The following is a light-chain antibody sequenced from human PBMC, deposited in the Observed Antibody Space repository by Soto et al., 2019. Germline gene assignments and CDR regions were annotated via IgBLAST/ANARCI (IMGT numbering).Light chain of an antibody. J-gene: IGKJ1*01. CDR2: GAS. V-gene: IGKV3-20*01. CDR1: QSVSSNY. CDR3: QHYGSSPET. Sequence: EIVLTQSPGTLSLSPGEIATLSCRASQSVSSNYLAWYQQKPGQAPRLLIYGASSRATGIPDRFSGSGSGTDFTLTISRLEPEDFAVYYCQHYGSSPETFGQGTKVDIK.